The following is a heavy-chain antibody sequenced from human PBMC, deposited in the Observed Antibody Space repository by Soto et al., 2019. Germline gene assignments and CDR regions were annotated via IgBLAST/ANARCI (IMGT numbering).Heavy chain of an antibody. J-gene: IGHJ6*02. CDR2: ISGPGGTT. Sequence: GGSLRLSCAASGSRFTFSSYSMNWVRQAPGKGLEWVSGISGPGGTTYYADFVKGRFTISRDNSKNTLYLQMNSLRADDTAGYYCAPGRDGSADYGMDVWGQGTTVTVSS. CDR3: APGRDGSADYGMDV. CDR1: GSRFTFSSYS. V-gene: IGHV3-23*01.